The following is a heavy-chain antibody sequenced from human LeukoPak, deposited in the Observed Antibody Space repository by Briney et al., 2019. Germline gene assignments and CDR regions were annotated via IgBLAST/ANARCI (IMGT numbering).Heavy chain of an antibody. CDR2: IKQDGSEK. V-gene: IGHV3-7*05. D-gene: IGHD3-3*01. CDR3: ARLGKNDFWSGYVPNYYYYGMDV. CDR1: GFTFSSYW. Sequence: GGSLRLSCAASGFTFSSYWMSWVRQALGKGLEWVANIKQDGSEKYYVDSVQGRFTISRDNAKNSLYLQMNSLRAEDTAVYYCARLGKNDFWSGYVPNYYYYGMDVWGQGTTVTVSS. J-gene: IGHJ6*02.